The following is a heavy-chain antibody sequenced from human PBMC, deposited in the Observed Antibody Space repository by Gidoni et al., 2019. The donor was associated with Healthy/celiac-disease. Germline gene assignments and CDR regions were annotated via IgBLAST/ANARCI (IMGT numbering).Heavy chain of an antibody. CDR3: AWPTLYYYYGMDV. V-gene: IGHV3-53*01. CDR1: GYTVSSNY. Sequence: EVQLVEPGGGLIQLGGSLRLSCAASGYTVSSNYMSWVRQAPGKGLEWVSVIYSGGSTYYADSVKGRFTISRDNAKNTLYLQMNSLRAEDTAVYYCAWPTLYYYYGMDVWGQGTTVTVSS. J-gene: IGHJ6*02. D-gene: IGHD4-17*01. CDR2: IYSGGST.